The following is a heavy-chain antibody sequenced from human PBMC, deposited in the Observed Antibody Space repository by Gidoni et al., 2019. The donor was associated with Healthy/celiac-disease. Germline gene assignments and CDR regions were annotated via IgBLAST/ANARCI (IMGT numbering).Heavy chain of an antibody. CDR2: ISYDGSNK. D-gene: IGHD3-9*01. J-gene: IGHJ4*02. CDR1: SSYG. Sequence: SSYGMHWVRQAPGKGLEWVAVISYDGSNKYYADSVKGRLTISRDNSKNTLYLQMNSLRAEDTAVYYCAKDPMSYYDILTGMENWGQGTLVTVSS. V-gene: IGHV3-30*18. CDR3: AKDPMSYYDILTGMEN.